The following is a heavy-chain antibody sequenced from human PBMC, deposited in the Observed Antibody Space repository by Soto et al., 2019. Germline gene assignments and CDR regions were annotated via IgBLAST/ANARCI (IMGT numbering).Heavy chain of an antibody. CDR3: ARHLSGYHYGMAV. Sequence: GESLKISCKGSGYSFTSYWISWVRQMPGKGLEWMGRIDPSDSYTNYSPSFQGHVTISADKSISTAHLQWSSLKASDTAMYYCARHLSGYHYGMAVWGQGTSVTVSS. CDR1: GYSFTSYW. V-gene: IGHV5-10-1*01. J-gene: IGHJ6*02. CDR2: IDPSDSYT. D-gene: IGHD1-26*01.